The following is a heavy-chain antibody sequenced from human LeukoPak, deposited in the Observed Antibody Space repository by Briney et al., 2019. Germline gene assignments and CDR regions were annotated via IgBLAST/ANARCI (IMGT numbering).Heavy chain of an antibody. CDR2: IYYSGST. V-gene: IGHV4-59*01. D-gene: IGHD3-22*01. CDR1: GDSMRSYY. CDR3: ARHGSPYYYDSSGHPFDY. Sequence: SETLSLTCSVSGDSMRSYYWSWIRQPPGKGLEWIGYIYYSGSTNYNPSLKSRVTISVDTSKNQFSLKLSSVTAADTAVYYCARHGSPYYYDSSGHPFDYWGQGTLVTVSS. J-gene: IGHJ4*02.